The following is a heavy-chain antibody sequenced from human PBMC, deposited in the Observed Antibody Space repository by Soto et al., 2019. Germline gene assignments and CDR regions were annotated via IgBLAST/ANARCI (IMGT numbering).Heavy chain of an antibody. CDR1: GGTFSSYA. V-gene: IGHV1-69*13. J-gene: IGHJ6*02. CDR3: ARGIYGGYDYYYYGMDV. Sequence: ASLKVSCKASGGTFSSYAISWVRQAPGQGLEWMGGIIPIFGTANYAQKFQGRVTITADESTSTAYMELSSLRSEDTAVYYCARGIYGGYDYYYYGMDVWGQGTTVTVSS. CDR2: IIPIFGTA. D-gene: IGHD5-12*01.